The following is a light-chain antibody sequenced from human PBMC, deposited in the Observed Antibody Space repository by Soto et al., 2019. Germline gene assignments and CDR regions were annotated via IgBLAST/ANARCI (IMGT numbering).Light chain of an antibody. CDR2: SDN. CDR3: SSWDDTLNGVL. CDR1: RSNIGSNA. J-gene: IGLJ2*01. V-gene: IGLV1-44*01. Sequence: QSVLTQPPSASGTPGQRVTIFCSGTRSNIGSNAVNWYRQLPDTAPKLLIHSDNKWPSGVPGRFSGSKSGTSASLAISGLQSEDEADYYCSSWDDTLNGVLFGGGTKLTVL.